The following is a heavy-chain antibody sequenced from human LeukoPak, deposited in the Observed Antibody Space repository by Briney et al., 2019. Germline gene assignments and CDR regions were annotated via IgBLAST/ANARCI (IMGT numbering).Heavy chain of an antibody. Sequence: GGSLRLSCAASGFTFSSYGMHWVRQAPGKGLEWVAVIWYDGSNKYYADSVKGRFTIFRDNSKNTLYLQMNSLRAEDTAVYYCARDLIAAAGTYYYYGMDVWGQGTTVTVSS. CDR3: ARDLIAAAGTYYYYGMDV. D-gene: IGHD6-13*01. V-gene: IGHV3-33*01. CDR2: IWYDGSNK. CDR1: GFTFSSYG. J-gene: IGHJ6*02.